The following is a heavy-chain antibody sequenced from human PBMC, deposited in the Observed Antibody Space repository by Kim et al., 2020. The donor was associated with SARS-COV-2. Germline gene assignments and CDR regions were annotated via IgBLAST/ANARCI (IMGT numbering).Heavy chain of an antibody. D-gene: IGHD6-13*01. J-gene: IGHJ5*02. CDR3: AKDPSSSWYLFANWFDP. V-gene: IGHV3-23*01. Sequence: VKGRFTISRDNSKTTLYLQMNSLRAEDTAVYYCAKDPSSSWYLFANWFDPWGQGTLVTVSS.